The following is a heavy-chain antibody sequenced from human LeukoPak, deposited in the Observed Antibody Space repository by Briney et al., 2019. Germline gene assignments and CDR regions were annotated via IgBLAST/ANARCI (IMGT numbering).Heavy chain of an antibody. CDR3: ARGYRVDGTTTNTNHFDS. CDR1: GYSFGNYW. V-gene: IGHV5-51*01. J-gene: IGHJ4*02. Sequence: GESLKVSCKGSGYSFGNYWIDWVRQLAGKGLEWVGIIYPDDSDTRYSPSFQGQVIISADKSIIIAYLQWGSLKASDTAMYYSARGYRVDGTTTNTNHFDSCGQQTVVTVSS. D-gene: IGHD1-1*01. CDR2: IYPDDSDT.